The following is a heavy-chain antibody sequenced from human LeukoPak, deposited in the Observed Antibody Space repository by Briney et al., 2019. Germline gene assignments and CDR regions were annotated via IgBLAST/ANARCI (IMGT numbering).Heavy chain of an antibody. CDR3: ARRSYYYGSGSYVYYFDY. Sequence: SETLSLTCTVSGGSISSYYWSWIRQPPGKGLEWIGYIYYSGSTNYNPSLKSRVTISVDTSKNQFSLKLSSVTAADTAVYYCARRSYYYGSGSYVYYFDYWGQGTLVTVSS. D-gene: IGHD3-10*01. V-gene: IGHV4-59*12. J-gene: IGHJ4*02. CDR1: GGSISSYY. CDR2: IYYSGST.